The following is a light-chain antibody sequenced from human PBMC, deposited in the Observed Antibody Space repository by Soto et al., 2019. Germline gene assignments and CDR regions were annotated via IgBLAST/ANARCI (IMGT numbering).Light chain of an antibody. V-gene: IGLV2-14*03. CDR2: DVT. CDR3: NSYTSSSTYV. J-gene: IGLJ1*01. Sequence: QSVLTQPASVSGSPGQSITISCTGTSSDVGGFSYVSWYQQHPGKAPKLMIYDVTNRPSGVSYRFSGSKSGNTASLTISGLQAEDEADYYCNSYTSSSTYVFGTGTKVT. CDR1: SSDVGGFSY.